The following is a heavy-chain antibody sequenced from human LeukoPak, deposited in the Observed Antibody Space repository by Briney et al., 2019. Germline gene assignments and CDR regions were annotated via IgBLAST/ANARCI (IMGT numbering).Heavy chain of an antibody. CDR1: GGSINNYY. V-gene: IGHV4-59*12. CDR3: ARDRDYYYMDV. CDR2: IHYSGST. J-gene: IGHJ6*03. Sequence: SETLSLTCTVSGGSINNYYWSWIRQPPGKGLEWIGYIHYSGSTNYNPSLKSRVTISVDTSKNDFSLKLSSVTAADTAVYYCARDRDYYYMDVWGKGTTVTVSS.